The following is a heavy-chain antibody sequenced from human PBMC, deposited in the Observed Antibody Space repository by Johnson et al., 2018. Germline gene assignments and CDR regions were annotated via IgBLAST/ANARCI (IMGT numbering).Heavy chain of an antibody. CDR1: GFTFSSYS. CDR2: ISSSSSTI. J-gene: IGHJ6*02. D-gene: IGHD3-10*01. Sequence: VQLVESGGGLVQPGGSLRLSCAASGFTFSSYSMNWVRQAPGKGLEWVSYISSSSSTIYYADSVKGRFTITRDNAKNSLYLQMNSLRDEDTAVYYCAREYLLLWFGDFYGMDVWGQGTTVTVSS. CDR3: AREYLLLWFGDFYGMDV. V-gene: IGHV3-48*02.